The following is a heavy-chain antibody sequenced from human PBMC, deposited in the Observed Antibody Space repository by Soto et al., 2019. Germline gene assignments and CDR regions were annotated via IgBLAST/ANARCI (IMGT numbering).Heavy chain of an antibody. CDR2: ISGRGGST. Sequence: GGSLRLSCGASGFTFSSYAMSWVRQAPGKGLEWVSAISGRGGSTYYADSVKGRFPISRDNSKTTLYLQMNSLRAEDTPVYYCAKQSVHYSNDAAFDYWGQGTLVTVSS. D-gene: IGHD4-4*01. V-gene: IGHV3-23*01. CDR3: AKQSVHYSNDAAFDY. CDR1: GFTFSSYA. J-gene: IGHJ4*02.